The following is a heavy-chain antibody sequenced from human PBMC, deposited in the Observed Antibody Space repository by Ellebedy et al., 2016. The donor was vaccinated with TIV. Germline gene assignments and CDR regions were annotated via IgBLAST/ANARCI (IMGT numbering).Heavy chain of an antibody. CDR3: VRDLHWSYFD. D-gene: IGHD1-26*01. CDR1: GFTXSLNW. Sequence: GESLKISCAASGFTXSLNWXXWVRXAPGKGLEWVANIKEDGSEEYYVDSVKGRFTISRDNAKNSLYLQMNSLRAEDTAVYYCVRDLHWSYFDWGQGTLVTVSS. V-gene: IGHV3-7*03. CDR2: IKEDGSEE. J-gene: IGHJ4*02.